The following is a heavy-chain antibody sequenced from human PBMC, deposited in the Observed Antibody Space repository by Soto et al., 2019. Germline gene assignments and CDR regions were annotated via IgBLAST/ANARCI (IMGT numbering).Heavy chain of an antibody. V-gene: IGHV1-69*01. CDR3: AREDKVVVTATEYYYYGMDV. CDR1: GGTFSSYA. D-gene: IGHD2-21*02. Sequence: QVQLVQSGAEVKKPGSSVKVSCKASGGTFSSYAISWVRQAPGQGLEWMGGIIPIFGTANYAQKFQGRVTITADESTSTAYMELSSLRSEDTAVYHCAREDKVVVTATEYYYYGMDVWGQGTTVTVSS. CDR2: IIPIFGTA. J-gene: IGHJ6*02.